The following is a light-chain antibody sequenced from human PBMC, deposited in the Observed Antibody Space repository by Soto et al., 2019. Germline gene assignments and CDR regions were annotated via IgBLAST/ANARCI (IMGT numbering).Light chain of an antibody. CDR1: SSDVGSYNL. CDR2: EVS. J-gene: IGLJ1*01. V-gene: IGLV2-23*02. CDR3: CSYAGSSTHYV. Sequence: QSVLTRPASVSGSPGQSITISCTGTSSDVGSYNLVSWYQQHPGKAPKLMIYEVSKRPSGVSNRFSGSKSGNTASLTISGLQAEDEADYYCCSYAGSSTHYVFGTGTKVTVL.